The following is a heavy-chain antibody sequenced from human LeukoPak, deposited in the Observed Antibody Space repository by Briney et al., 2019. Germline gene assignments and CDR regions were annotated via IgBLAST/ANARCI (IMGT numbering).Heavy chain of an antibody. CDR1: GGSISSSSYY. D-gene: IGHD6-6*01. Sequence: PSETLSLTCTVSGGSISSSSYYWGWIRQPPGKGLEWIGSIYYSGSTYYNPSLKSRVTISVDTSKNQFSLKLSSVTAADTAVYYCARGIGRIAARSINNWFDPWGQGTLVTVSS. CDR3: ARGIGRIAARSINNWFDP. CDR2: IYYSGST. J-gene: IGHJ5*02. V-gene: IGHV4-39*07.